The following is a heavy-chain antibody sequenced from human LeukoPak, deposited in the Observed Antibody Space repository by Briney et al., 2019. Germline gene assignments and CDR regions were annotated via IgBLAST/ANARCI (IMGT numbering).Heavy chain of an antibody. V-gene: IGHV1-69*13. Sequence: GASVKVSCKASGGIFSSYAISWVRQAPGQGLEWMGGIIPIFGAANYAQKFQGRVTITADESTSTAYMELSSLRSGDTAVYYCASKTSSIAVAGTHYYYYGMDVWGQGTTVTVSS. J-gene: IGHJ6*02. CDR3: ASKTSSIAVAGTHYYYYGMDV. CDR1: GGIFSSYA. CDR2: IIPIFGAA. D-gene: IGHD6-19*01.